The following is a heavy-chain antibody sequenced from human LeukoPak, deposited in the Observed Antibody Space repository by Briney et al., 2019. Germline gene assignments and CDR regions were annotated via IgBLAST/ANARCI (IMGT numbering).Heavy chain of an antibody. CDR3: ARLRLGELSSFDY. CDR2: IYSGGST. Sequence: GGSLRLSCAASGFTVSSNYMSWVRQAPGKGQEWVSVIYSGGSTYYADSVKGRFTISRDNSKNTLYLQMNSLRAEDTAVYYCARLRLGELSSFDYWGQGTLVTVSS. V-gene: IGHV3-53*01. D-gene: IGHD3-16*02. CDR1: GFTVSSNY. J-gene: IGHJ4*02.